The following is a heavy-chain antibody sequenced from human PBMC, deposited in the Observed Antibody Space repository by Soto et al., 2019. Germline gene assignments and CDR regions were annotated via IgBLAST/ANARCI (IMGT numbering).Heavy chain of an antibody. CDR2: IYYSGST. Sequence: PSETLSLTCTVSGGSISSYYWSWIRQPPGKGLEWIGYIYYSGSTNYNPSLKSRVTISVDTSKNQFSLKLSSVTAADTAVYYCARGYDSSGYPYYYGMDVWGQGTTVTVSS. D-gene: IGHD3-22*01. CDR1: GGSISSYY. CDR3: ARGYDSSGYPYYYGMDV. V-gene: IGHV4-59*01. J-gene: IGHJ6*02.